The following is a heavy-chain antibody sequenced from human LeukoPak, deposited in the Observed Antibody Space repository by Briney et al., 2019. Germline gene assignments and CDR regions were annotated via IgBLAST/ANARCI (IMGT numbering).Heavy chain of an antibody. CDR2: IYSSGST. CDR1: GGYISTYY. J-gene: IGHJ5*02. Sequence: PSETLSLTCTVSGGYISTYYWSWIRQSAGKGLEWIGRIYSSGSTNYNPSLKSRLVMSVDTSKNQFSLRLSSVTAADTAVYYCASVRGYSSGWYASGFDPWGQGTLVTVSS. CDR3: ASVRGYSSGWYASGFDP. V-gene: IGHV4-4*07. D-gene: IGHD6-19*01.